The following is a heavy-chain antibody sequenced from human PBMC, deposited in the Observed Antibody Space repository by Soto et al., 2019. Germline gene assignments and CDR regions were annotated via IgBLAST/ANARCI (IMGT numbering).Heavy chain of an antibody. V-gene: IGHV4-38-2*01. J-gene: IGHJ6*02. Sequence: XVTLSLTCAVSGYSIASGYYWSCIRQSPGKGLEWIGSIYHAGSVYYNPSLNSRVAVSLDTSKNHFSLKLTSVTAADTAVYYCARTFDYYGMDVWGQGTMVTVSS. CDR1: GYSIASGYY. CDR2: IYHAGSV. CDR3: ARTFDYYGMDV.